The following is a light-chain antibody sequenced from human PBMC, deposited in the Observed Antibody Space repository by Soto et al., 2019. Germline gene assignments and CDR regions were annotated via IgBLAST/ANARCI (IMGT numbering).Light chain of an antibody. V-gene: IGKV3-15*01. CDR1: QSLSFN. Sequence: EIVMTQSPATLSVSPGERATLSCRASQSLSFNLAWYQQKPGQAPGLLIYAASTRATGIPARFSGSGSGTEFTLTISSLQSEDFAVYYCQQYYRWPQTFGQGTKVEIK. J-gene: IGKJ1*01. CDR2: AAS. CDR3: QQYYRWPQT.